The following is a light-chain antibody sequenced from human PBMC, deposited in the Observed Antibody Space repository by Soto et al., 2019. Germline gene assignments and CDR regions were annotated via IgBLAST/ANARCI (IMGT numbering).Light chain of an antibody. V-gene: IGKV3-20*01. CDR2: GAS. Sequence: EIVLTQSPGTLSLSPGERATLSCRTSQSVNNNYLAWYQQKPGQAPRLLISGASSRATGIPDRFRGSGSGTDFTLIISRLEPEDFAVYYCQQYGTSGTFGQGTKVEIK. J-gene: IGKJ1*01. CDR3: QQYGTSGT. CDR1: QSVNNNY.